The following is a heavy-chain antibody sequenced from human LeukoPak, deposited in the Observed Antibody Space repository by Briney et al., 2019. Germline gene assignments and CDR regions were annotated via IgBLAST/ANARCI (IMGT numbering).Heavy chain of an antibody. D-gene: IGHD6-13*01. CDR1: GGSISSYY. Sequence: PSETLSLTCTVSGGSISSYYWSWIRQPPGKGLEWIGYIYYSGSTNYNPSLKSRVTISVDTSKNQFSPKLSSVTAADTAVYYCARLGSSFWFDPWGQGTLVTVSS. CDR3: ARLGSSFWFDP. CDR2: IYYSGST. J-gene: IGHJ5*02. V-gene: IGHV4-59*01.